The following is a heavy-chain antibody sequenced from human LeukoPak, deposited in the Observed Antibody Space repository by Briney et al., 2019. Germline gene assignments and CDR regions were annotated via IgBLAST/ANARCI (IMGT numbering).Heavy chain of an antibody. Sequence: GGSLRLSCAASGFTFSSYAMHWVRQAPGKGLEWVAVISYDGSNKYYADSVKGRFTTSRDNSKNTLYLQMNSLRAEDTAVYYCARRLIWDDAFDIWGQGTMVTVSS. CDR3: ARRLIWDDAFDI. CDR1: GFTFSSYA. CDR2: ISYDGSNK. V-gene: IGHV3-30-3*01. D-gene: IGHD3-16*01. J-gene: IGHJ3*02.